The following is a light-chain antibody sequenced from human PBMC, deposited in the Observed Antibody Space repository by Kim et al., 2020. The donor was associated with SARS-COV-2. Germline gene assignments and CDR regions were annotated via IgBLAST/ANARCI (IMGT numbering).Light chain of an antibody. CDR1: QGISSY. CDR3: QQYYSYPLT. J-gene: IGKJ1*01. V-gene: IGKV1-8*01. Sequence: AIRITQSPSSLSASTGDRVTITCRASQGISSYLAWYQQKPGKAPKLLIYAASTLQSGVPPRFSGSGSGTDFTLTISCLQSEDFATYYCQQYYSYPLTFGQGTKVDIK. CDR2: AAS.